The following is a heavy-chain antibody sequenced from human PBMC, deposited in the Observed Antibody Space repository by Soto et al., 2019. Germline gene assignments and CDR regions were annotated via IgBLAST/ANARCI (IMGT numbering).Heavy chain of an antibody. CDR2: ISSYNGNT. Sequence: QVQLVQSGGEVKKPGASVKVSCKASGYNFITYGISWVRQAPGQGLEWMGWISSYNGNTDYAQKFQGRMSMTTDTSTSTIYMELRSLKSDDTAVYYCARVDYHDSSGYYGYWGQGALVTVSS. CDR3: ARVDYHDSSGYYGY. J-gene: IGHJ4*02. V-gene: IGHV1-18*01. CDR1: GYNFITYG. D-gene: IGHD3-22*01.